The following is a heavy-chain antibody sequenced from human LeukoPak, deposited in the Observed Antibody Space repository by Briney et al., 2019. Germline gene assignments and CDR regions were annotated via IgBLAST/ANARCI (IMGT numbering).Heavy chain of an antibody. CDR1: GFTFSIYG. CDR3: AKAYYYDSSAYYSGRLLYFQH. J-gene: IGHJ1*01. D-gene: IGHD3-22*01. CDR2: ASYDGSNK. Sequence: PGGSLRLSCVASGFTFSIYGMHWVRQAPGKGPEWVAVASYDGSNKYYADSVKGRFTISRDNSKNTLYLQMNSLRAEDTAVYYCAKAYYYDSSAYYSGRLLYFQHWGQGTLVTVSS. V-gene: IGHV3-30*18.